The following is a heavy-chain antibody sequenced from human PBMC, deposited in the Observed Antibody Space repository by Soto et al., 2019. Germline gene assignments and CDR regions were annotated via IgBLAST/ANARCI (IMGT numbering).Heavy chain of an antibody. CDR3: AREGGWYVDY. J-gene: IGHJ4*02. V-gene: IGHV1-3*05. Sequence: QVQLVQSGAEEKKPGASVKVSCKASGFTFSGYTIHWVRQAPGQRLEWMGWIKADNTNTKYSQKFQGRVTITMDTSASTVYMELSSVRSEDTAVYYCAREGGWYVDYWGQGTLVTVSS. D-gene: IGHD6-19*01. CDR1: GFTFSGYT. CDR2: IKADNTNT.